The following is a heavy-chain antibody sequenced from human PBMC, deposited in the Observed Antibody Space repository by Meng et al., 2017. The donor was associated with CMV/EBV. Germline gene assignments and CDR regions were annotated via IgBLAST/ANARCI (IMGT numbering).Heavy chain of an antibody. CDR2: ISWNSGSI. CDR3: AKAYGSYYIGDAFDI. D-gene: IGHD3-10*01. CDR1: GFTFDDYA. J-gene: IGHJ3*02. Sequence: SLKISCAASGFTFDDYAMHWVRQAPGKGLEWVSGISWNSGSIGYADSVKGRFTISRDNAKNSLYLQMNSLRAEDTVLYYCAKAYGSYYIGDAFDIWGQGTMVT. V-gene: IGHV3-9*01.